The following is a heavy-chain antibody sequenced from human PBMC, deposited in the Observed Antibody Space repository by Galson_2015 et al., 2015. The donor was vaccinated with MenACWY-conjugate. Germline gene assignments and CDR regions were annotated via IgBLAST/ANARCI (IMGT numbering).Heavy chain of an antibody. CDR1: GFTFSSYS. D-gene: IGHD2-15*01. V-gene: IGHV3-48*02. CDR3: AREGYARILL. CDR2: ISSSSSTI. J-gene: IGHJ4*02. Sequence: SLRLSCAASGFTFSSYSMNWVRQAPGKGLEWVSYISSSSSTIYYADSVKGRFTISRDNAKNSLYLQMNSLRYEDTAVYYCAREGYARILLWGQATLVTVTS.